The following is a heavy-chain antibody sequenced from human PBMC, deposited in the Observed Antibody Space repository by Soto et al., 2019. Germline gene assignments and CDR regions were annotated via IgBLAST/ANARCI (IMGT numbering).Heavy chain of an antibody. D-gene: IGHD6-19*01. CDR3: ARLTLGSGQKKSFPFDY. CDR2: IIPIFGTA. CDR1: GGTFSSYA. Sequence: QVQLVQSGAEVKKPGSSVKVSCKASGGTFSSYAISWVRQAPGQGLEWMGGIIPIFGTANYAQKFQGRVTITADESTSTAYMELSSLRSEDTAVYYCARLTLGSGQKKSFPFDYWGQGTLVTVSS. V-gene: IGHV1-69*01. J-gene: IGHJ4*02.